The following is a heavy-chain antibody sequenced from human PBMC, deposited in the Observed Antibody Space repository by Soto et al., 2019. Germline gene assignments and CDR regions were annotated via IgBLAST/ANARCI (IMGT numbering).Heavy chain of an antibody. CDR1: GFTVSSNY. CDR3: ARWDTVSDY. CDR2: IYSGGSA. Sequence: PGGSLRLSCAASGFTVSSNYMSWVRQAPGKGLEWVSVIYSGGSAYYADSVKGRFTISRDNAKNSLYLQMNSLRAEDTAVYYCARWDTVSDYWGQGTLVTVSS. V-gene: IGHV3-53*01. D-gene: IGHD5-18*01. J-gene: IGHJ4*02.